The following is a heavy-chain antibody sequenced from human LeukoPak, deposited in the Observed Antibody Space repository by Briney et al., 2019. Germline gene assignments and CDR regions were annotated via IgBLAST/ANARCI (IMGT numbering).Heavy chain of an antibody. CDR1: LGTDSTYA. V-gene: IGHV1-69*06. CDR2: ILPIFGTA. Sequence: ASVNVSFKSSLGTDSTYAISWLRQSPGQEREWMGGILPIFGTANYAQKFQGRVTITADKSTSTAYMELSSLRSEDTAVYFCARGTAADYWGQGSLVTVSS. J-gene: IGHJ4*02. CDR3: ARGTAADY. D-gene: IGHD6-13*01.